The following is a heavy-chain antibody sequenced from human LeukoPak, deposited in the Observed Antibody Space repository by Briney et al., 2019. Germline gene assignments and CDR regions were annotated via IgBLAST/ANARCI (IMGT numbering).Heavy chain of an antibody. J-gene: IGHJ4*02. CDR1: GFTFSSYA. V-gene: IGHV3-23*01. Sequence: GGSLRLSCAASGFTFSSYAMSWVRQAPGKGLEWVSAISGSGGSTYYADSVKGRFTISRDNSKNTLYLQMNSLRAEDTAVYYCAREPYCSGGSCYRGLFDYWGQGTLVTVSS. CDR3: AREPYCSGGSCYRGLFDY. CDR2: ISGSGGST. D-gene: IGHD2-15*01.